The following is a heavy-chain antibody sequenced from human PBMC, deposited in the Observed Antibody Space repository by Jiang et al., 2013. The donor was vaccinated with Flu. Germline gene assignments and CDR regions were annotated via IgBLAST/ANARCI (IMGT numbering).Heavy chain of an antibody. J-gene: IGHJ4*02. CDR2: INAGNGDT. D-gene: IGHD2-2*01. CDR1: GYTFTNYA. CDR3: AREGHCSSTSCFGLHGFDY. Sequence: SGAEVKKPGASVKVSCKASGYTFTNYAMHWVRQAPGQSLEWMGWINAGNGDTKYSQNFQGRVTISRDTSANTAYMELSSLRSEDTAMYYCAREGHCSSTSCFGLHGFDYWGQGTLVTVSS. V-gene: IGHV1-3*01.